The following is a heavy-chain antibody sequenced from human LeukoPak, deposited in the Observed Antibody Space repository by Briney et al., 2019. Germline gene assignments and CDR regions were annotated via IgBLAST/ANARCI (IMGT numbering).Heavy chain of an antibody. CDR2: IRYDGSNK. J-gene: IGHJ4*02. CDR1: GFTFSSYG. CDR3: ARDGGSPNGLDY. Sequence: SLRLSCAASGFTFSSYGMHWVRQAPGKGLEWVAFIRYDGSNKYYADSVKGRFTISRDNSKNSLYLQMSSLRAEDTALYYCARDGGSPNGLDYWGQGTLVTVSS. D-gene: IGHD2-15*01. V-gene: IGHV3-30*02.